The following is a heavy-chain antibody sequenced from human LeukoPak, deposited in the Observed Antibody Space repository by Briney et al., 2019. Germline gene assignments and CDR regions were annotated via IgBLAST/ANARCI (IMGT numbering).Heavy chain of an antibody. CDR1: GFTFSSYE. D-gene: IGHD2-2*01. Sequence: GVLRLSCAASGFTFSSYEMSWVRQAPGKGPEWVSYIATSGSAIYYADSVKGRFTISRDNAKNSLYLQMNSLRAEDMAVYYCVRGGYCSSTICYWYNAFDMWGQGTMVTVSS. CDR3: VRGGYCSSTICYWYNAFDM. CDR2: IATSGSAI. J-gene: IGHJ3*02. V-gene: IGHV3-48*03.